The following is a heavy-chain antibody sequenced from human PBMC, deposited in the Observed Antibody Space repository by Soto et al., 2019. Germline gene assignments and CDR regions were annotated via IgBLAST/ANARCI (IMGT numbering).Heavy chain of an antibody. Sequence: QLQLQESGPGLVKPSETLSLTCTVSGGSISSSSYYWGWIRQPPGKGLEWIGSIYYSGSTYYNPSLMRRVTXSXYXXTNQCSLKLSSVTAADTAVYYGASPKIAFYIWFDPWGPGTLVTVSS. CDR3: ASPKIAFYIWFDP. CDR2: IYYSGST. CDR1: GGSISSSSYY. J-gene: IGHJ5*02. V-gene: IGHV4-39*01. D-gene: IGHD3-3*02.